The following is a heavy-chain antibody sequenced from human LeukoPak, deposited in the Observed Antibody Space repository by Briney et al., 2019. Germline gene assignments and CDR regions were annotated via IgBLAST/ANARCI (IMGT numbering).Heavy chain of an antibody. CDR2: INPNSGST. CDR1: GYTFTGYY. J-gene: IGHJ4*02. D-gene: IGHD6-19*01. CDR3: ARIGRSSGWYYGDFDY. V-gene: IGHV1-46*01. Sequence: ASVKVSCKASGYTFTGYYMHWVRQAPGQGLEWMGWINPNSGSTSYAQKFQGRVTMTRDMSTSTVYMELSSLRSEDTAVYYCARIGRSSGWYYGDFDYWGQGTLVTVSS.